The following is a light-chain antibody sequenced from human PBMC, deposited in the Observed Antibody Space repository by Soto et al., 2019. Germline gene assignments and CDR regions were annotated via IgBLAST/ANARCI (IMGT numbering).Light chain of an antibody. CDR1: SSNIGSNY. V-gene: IGLV1-47*01. CDR3: AAWDDSLSGL. Sequence: QSVLTQPPSASGTPGQMVTISCSGSSSNIGSNYVYWYQQLPGTAPKLLIYRNNQRPSGVPDRFSGSKSGTSASLAISGLRSEDEADYYCAAWDDSLSGLFGGGTKLTVL. J-gene: IGLJ2*01. CDR2: RNN.